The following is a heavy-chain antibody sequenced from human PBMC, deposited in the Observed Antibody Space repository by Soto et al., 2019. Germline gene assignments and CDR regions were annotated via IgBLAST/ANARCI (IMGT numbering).Heavy chain of an antibody. J-gene: IGHJ4*02. D-gene: IGHD4-17*01. CDR3: SRHTYGDPFHY. V-gene: IGHV4-31*03. CDR1: GASISSDGYY. CDR2: IYDSGDT. Sequence: QVQLQESGPGLVRPSQTLSLTCTVSGASISSDGYYWSWIRHHPGRGLEWIGYIYDSGDTHYNPSLRSRLTMSVDSSKTQFSLRLGSLSAADTAMYFCSRHTYGDPFHYWGRGTLVTVSS.